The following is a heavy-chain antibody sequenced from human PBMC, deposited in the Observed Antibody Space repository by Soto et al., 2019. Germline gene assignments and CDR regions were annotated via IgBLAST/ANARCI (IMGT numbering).Heavy chain of an antibody. J-gene: IGHJ4*02. V-gene: IGHV1-3*01. CDR3: AKGSRMWTPDS. CDR1: GYTFTDYA. Sequence: QVQLVQSGAEVKKPGASVKVFCKASGYTFTDYAIHWVRQAPGQRLELMGWIAPGNGNTKYSQNFQGRVTITRDTSATTAYMELSSLRSEDTAVYYCAKGSRMWTPDSWGQGTLVTGS. D-gene: IGHD2-21*01. CDR2: IAPGNGNT.